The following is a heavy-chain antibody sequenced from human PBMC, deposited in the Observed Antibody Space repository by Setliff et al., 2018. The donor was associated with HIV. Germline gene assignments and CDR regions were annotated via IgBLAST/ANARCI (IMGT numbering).Heavy chain of an antibody. CDR2: ISSSGTTI. CDR3: AKDQIAVAGFDY. V-gene: IGHV3-48*03. CDR1: GFTFSNYE. Sequence: GGSLRLSCAASGFTFSNYEMNWVRQAPGKGLEWVSYISSSGTTIYYADSVKGRFTISRDNAKNTLYLQMNSLRAEDTAVYYCAKDQIAVAGFDYWGQGTLVTVSS. D-gene: IGHD6-19*01. J-gene: IGHJ4*02.